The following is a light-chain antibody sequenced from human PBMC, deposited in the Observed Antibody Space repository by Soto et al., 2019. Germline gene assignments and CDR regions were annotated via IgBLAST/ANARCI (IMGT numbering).Light chain of an antibody. V-gene: IGLV3-1*01. Sequence: SYELTQPPSVSVSPGQTASITCSGDKLGYKYASWYQQKPGQSPVLVIYQDSKRPSGIPERFSGPNSGNTATLTISGTQAMDEADYYCQAWDSSTVIFGGGTKLTVL. CDR3: QAWDSSTVI. CDR2: QDS. CDR1: KLGYKY. J-gene: IGLJ2*01.